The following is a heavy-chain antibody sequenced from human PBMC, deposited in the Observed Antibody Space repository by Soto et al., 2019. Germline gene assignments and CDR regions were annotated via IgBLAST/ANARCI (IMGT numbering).Heavy chain of an antibody. J-gene: IGHJ6*02. D-gene: IGHD2-21*02. CDR2: MYNTGST. CDR1: GGSISGYY. Sequence: SATLSLTCTVSGGSISGYYWSWIRQPPGKGLEWIGYMYNTGSTVYNPSFKSRVTISVDTSKNQFSLKLNSVTAADTAVYYCARDLWGYCGTDCYPLDVWGQGTTVTV. CDR3: ARDLWGYCGTDCYPLDV. V-gene: IGHV4-59*01.